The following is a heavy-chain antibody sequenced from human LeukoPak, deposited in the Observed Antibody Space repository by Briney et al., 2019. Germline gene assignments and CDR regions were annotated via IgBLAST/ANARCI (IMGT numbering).Heavy chain of an antibody. D-gene: IGHD3-10*01. CDR3: ARDTPMGYGSGKE. CDR2: IIPIFGTA. J-gene: IGHJ4*02. V-gene: IGHV1-69*13. CDR1: GGTFSSYA. Sequence: SVKVSCKASGGTFSSYAISWVRQAPGQGLEWMGGIIPIFGTANYAQKFQGRVTITADESTSTAYMELSSLRSEDTAVYYCARDTPMGYGSGKEWGQGTLVTVSS.